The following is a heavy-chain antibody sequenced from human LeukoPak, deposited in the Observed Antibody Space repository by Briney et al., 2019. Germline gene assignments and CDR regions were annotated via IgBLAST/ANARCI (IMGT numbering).Heavy chain of an antibody. V-gene: IGHV3-7*01. J-gene: IGHJ4*02. CDR1: GFSFSENW. CDR3: ARDDHWGWDK. CDR2: KRPDGNVA. Sequence: SGGSLRLSCAASGFSFSENWMSWVRQAPGKGPEWVANKRPDGNVAFHVDFVKGRFSISRDNAKNTLYLQMNGLRVEDTALYYCARDDHWGWDKWGRGTLVTVSS. D-gene: IGHD7-27*01.